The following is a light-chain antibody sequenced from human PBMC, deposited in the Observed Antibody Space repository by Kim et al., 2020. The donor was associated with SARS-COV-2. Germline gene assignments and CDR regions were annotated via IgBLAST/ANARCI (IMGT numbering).Light chain of an antibody. CDR1: RGGFGSYKY. V-gene: IGLV2-8*01. Sequence: PGRSVDISCSGTRGGFGSYKYVSWYQQHRGKSPKLIIYEVTKRPSGAPDRFSGSVSGNTASLTVSGLQAEDEADYYCASHGGYDYVFGTGTKVTVL. CDR2: EVT. CDR3: ASHGGYDYV. J-gene: IGLJ1*01.